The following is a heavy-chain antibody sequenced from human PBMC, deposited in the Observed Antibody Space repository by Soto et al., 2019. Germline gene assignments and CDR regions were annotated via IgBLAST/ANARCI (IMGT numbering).Heavy chain of an antibody. J-gene: IGHJ4*02. CDR1: GGYISTYY. CDR3: ARTPGWYFDV. D-gene: IGHD6-19*01. CDR2: IHASGNT. V-gene: IGHV4-4*07. Sequence: SETLSLTCNVSGGYISTYYWSWIRQPAGKGLEWIGRIHASGNTDYNPSLKSRVTMSVDTSKNQFSLRLTSLTAADTAVYYCARTPGWYFDVWGQGTLVTVSS.